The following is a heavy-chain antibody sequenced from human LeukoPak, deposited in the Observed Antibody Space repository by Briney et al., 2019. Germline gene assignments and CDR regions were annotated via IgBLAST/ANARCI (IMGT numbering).Heavy chain of an antibody. V-gene: IGHV1-46*01. CDR3: ARGRYSSSSDYFDY. CDR2: INPSGGST. CDR1: GYTFTNYY. J-gene: IGHJ4*02. Sequence: ASVKVSCKASGYTFTNYYIHWVRQAPGQGLECMGIINPSGGSTSYAQKFQGRVTITRNTSISTAYMELSSLRSEDTAVYYCARGRYSSSSDYFDYWGQGTLVTVS. D-gene: IGHD6-13*01.